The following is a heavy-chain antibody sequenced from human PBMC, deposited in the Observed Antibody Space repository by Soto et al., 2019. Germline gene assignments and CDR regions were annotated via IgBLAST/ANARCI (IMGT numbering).Heavy chain of an antibody. CDR2: VSAGGDMT. J-gene: IGHJ6*02. CDR1: GFTFSSYA. D-gene: IGHD3-10*01. Sequence: DVQLLESGGHLVQPGGSLRLSCAASGFTFSSYAMSWSRQAPGKGREWVSSVSAGGDMTYYSDSVKGRFTISRDNSNNALFLQMNSLRIEDTALYYCARGDRGGSGSPASYYYSGLDVWGQGTTVTVS. CDR3: ARGDRGGSGSPASYYYSGLDV. V-gene: IGHV3-23*01.